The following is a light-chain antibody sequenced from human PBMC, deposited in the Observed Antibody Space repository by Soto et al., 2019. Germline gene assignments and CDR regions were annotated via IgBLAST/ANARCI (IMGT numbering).Light chain of an antibody. CDR1: QSISSY. J-gene: IGKJ3*01. CDR2: AAS. Sequence: DIQMTQSPSSLSASVGDRVTITCRASQSISSYLNLYQQKPGEAPKLLIYAASSLQSGVPSRFSGSGSGTDFTLTISSLQPEDFATYYCQQSYSTPFTFGPGTRWIS. V-gene: IGKV1-39*01. CDR3: QQSYSTPFT.